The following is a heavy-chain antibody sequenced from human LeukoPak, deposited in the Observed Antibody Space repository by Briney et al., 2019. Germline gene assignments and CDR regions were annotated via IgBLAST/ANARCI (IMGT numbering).Heavy chain of an antibody. CDR1: GFSFSSYW. J-gene: IGHJ4*02. V-gene: IGHV3-7*01. CDR3: AREKWELRKFDY. CDR2: INQGGSEK. D-gene: IGHD1-26*01. Sequence: GGSLRLSCAASGFSFSSYWMSWVRQAPGKGLEWVAYINQGGSEKYYVDSVRGRFTISRDDAKNSLYLQMNSLRAEDTAVYYCAREKWELRKFDYWGQGTLVTVSS.